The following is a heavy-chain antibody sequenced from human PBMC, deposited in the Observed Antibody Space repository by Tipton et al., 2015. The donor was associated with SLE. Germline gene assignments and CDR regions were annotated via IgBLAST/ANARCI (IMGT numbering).Heavy chain of an antibody. CDR2: IWYDGSNK. V-gene: IGHV3-33*06. D-gene: IGHD3-16*02. J-gene: IGHJ4*02. CDR3: AKGGVSYYFDC. Sequence: SGFTFSNYGMHWVRQAPGKGLEWVAVIWYDGSNKYYADSVKGRFTISRDNSKNTLYLQINSLKAEDTAVYYCAKGGVSYYFDCWGQGTLVTVSS. CDR1: GFTFSNYG.